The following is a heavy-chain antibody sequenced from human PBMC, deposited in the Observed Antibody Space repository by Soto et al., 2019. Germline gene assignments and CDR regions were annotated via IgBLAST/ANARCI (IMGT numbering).Heavy chain of an antibody. CDR3: GALRGGGGY. V-gene: IGHV3-53*01. CDR2: IYSGGYT. D-gene: IGHD2-15*01. J-gene: IGHJ4*02. Sequence: EVQLVESGGGLIQPGGSLRLSCAVSGFTVSNNYMSWVRQAPGKGLEGVSVIYSGGYTAYGDSVKGRFTISRDNSKNTLYLQIMSRRAAATAVFSCGALRGGGGYWGQGTLVTVSS. CDR1: GFTVSNNY.